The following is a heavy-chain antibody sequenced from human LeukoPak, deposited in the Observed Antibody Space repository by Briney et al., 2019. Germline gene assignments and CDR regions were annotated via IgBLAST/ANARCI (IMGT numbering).Heavy chain of an antibody. CDR2: ISSGTSFI. J-gene: IGHJ6*03. CDR1: GFPFSSYS. Sequence: PGGSLRLSCAASGFPFSSYSMNWVRQAPGKGLEWVSSISSGTSFIYYADSVKGRFTISRDNAKNSLYLQMNSLRAEDTAVYYCARELDPTSTNNPHFYYHMDVWGKGTTVTVSS. V-gene: IGHV3-21*01. D-gene: IGHD1/OR15-1a*01. CDR3: ARELDPTSTNNPHFYYHMDV.